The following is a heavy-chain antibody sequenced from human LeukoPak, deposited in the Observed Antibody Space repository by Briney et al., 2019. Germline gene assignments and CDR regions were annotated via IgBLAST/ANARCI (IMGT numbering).Heavy chain of an antibody. D-gene: IGHD3-10*02. V-gene: IGHV4-34*01. CDR2: INHSGST. Sequence: PSETLSLTCAVYGGSFSGYYWSWIRQPPGKGLEWIGEINHSGSTNYNPSLKSRVTISVDTSKNQFSLKLSSVTAADTAVYYCARVVTLYYFDYWGQGTLVTVSS. CDR1: GGSFSGYY. J-gene: IGHJ4*02. CDR3: ARVVTLYYFDY.